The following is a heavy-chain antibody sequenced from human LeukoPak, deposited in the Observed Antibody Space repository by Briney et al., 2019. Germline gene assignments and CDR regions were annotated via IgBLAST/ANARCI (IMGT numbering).Heavy chain of an antibody. V-gene: IGHV1-2*02. D-gene: IGHD3-16*01. J-gene: IGHJ4*02. CDR3: AKVRYRLAETYIDY. CDR1: GYIFTGYY. Sequence: ASVKVSCKASGYIFTGYYMHWVRQAPGQGLEWMGWINPNSGDTNYAQKFQGRVTMTRDTSISTAYMELSRLRSDDTAVYYCAKVRYRLAETYIDYWGQGTLVTVSS. CDR2: INPNSGDT.